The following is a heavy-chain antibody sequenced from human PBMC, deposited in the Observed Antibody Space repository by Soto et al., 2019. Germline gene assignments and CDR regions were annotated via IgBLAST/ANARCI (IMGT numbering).Heavy chain of an antibody. CDR2: IRSKANSYAA. V-gene: IGHV3-73*01. CDR1: GFTFSGSA. Sequence: EVQLVESGGGLVQPGGSLKLSCAASGFTFSGSAMHWVRQASGKGLEWVGRIRSKANSYAAAYAASVKGSFTISRDDSKNTAYLQMNSLKTEDTAVYYCTSTVAGTVDYWGQGTLVTVSS. D-gene: IGHD6-19*01. J-gene: IGHJ4*02. CDR3: TSTVAGTVDY.